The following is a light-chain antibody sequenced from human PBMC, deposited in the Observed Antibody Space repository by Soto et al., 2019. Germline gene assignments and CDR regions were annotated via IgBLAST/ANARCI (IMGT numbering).Light chain of an antibody. CDR3: QQYGSSGT. Sequence: EKVLKQSPGTLSLSTGERATLSCRASQSVSNNYLAWYQQKTGQAPRLLIYGASNRATGIPDGFSGSGSGTDFTLTSSRLEPEDSAVYYCQQYGSSGTFGQGTKVAIK. J-gene: IGKJ1*01. CDR1: QSVSNNY. CDR2: GAS. V-gene: IGKV3-20*01.